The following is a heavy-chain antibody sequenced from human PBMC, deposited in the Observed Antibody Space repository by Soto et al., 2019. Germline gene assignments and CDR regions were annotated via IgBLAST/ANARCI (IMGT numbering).Heavy chain of an antibody. CDR3: ARVGKTTAENSALAT. J-gene: IGHJ3*02. CDR1: GFTVSSNY. Sequence: ESGGGLVQPGGSLRLSCAASGFTVSSNYMSWVRQAPGKGLEWVSVIYSGGSTYYADSVKGRFTISRHNSKNTLYLQMNSLRAEFTAVFYFARVGKTTAENSALATWAQGTMVPF. CDR2: IYSGGST. D-gene: IGHD1-1*01. V-gene: IGHV3-53*04.